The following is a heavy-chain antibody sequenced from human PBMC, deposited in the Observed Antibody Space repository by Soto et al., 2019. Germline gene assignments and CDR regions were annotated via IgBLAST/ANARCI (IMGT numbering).Heavy chain of an antibody. CDR3: ARHNRPTIFGSYYMDV. CDR1: GGSISGSSYF. J-gene: IGHJ6*03. D-gene: IGHD3-3*01. CDR2: IYYSGST. Sequence: QLQLQESGPGLVKPSETLSLTCTVSGGSISGSSYFWGWIRQHPGKGLEWIGNIYYSGSTSYNPSLKSRVTISVDKSKIQFSLKLSSVTAADTAVFYCARHNRPTIFGSYYMDVWGKGTTVTVSS. V-gene: IGHV4-39*01.